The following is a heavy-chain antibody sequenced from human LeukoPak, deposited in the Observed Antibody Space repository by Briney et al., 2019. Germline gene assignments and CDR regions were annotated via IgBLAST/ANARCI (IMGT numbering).Heavy chain of an antibody. V-gene: IGHV4-59*01. D-gene: IGHD2-15*01. CDR1: GGSTSSYY. Sequence: PSETLSLTCSVSGGSTSSYYWSWIRQPPGKGLEWIGYIYKSGRTNYSPTLKSRVTISVDTSKNQFSLKLSSVTAADTAVYYCARWTRYCSGGSCPHDAFDIWGQGTMVTVSS. CDR3: ARWTRYCSGGSCPHDAFDI. CDR2: IYKSGRT. J-gene: IGHJ3*02.